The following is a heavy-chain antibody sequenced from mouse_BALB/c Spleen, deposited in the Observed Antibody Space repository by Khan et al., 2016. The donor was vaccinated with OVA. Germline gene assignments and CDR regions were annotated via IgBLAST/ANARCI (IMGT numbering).Heavy chain of an antibody. J-gene: IGHJ4*01. CDR3: ARSWAMDY. V-gene: IGHV5-15*02. Sequence: EVQLQESGGGLVQPGGSRKLSCAASRFTFSDYGLAWVRQAPGKGPEWVAFISSLAYSIYYADTVTGRFTISRENAKNTLYLEMSSLRSEDTAMYYCARSWAMDYWGQGTSVTVSS. CDR2: ISSLAYSI. CDR1: RFTFSDYG.